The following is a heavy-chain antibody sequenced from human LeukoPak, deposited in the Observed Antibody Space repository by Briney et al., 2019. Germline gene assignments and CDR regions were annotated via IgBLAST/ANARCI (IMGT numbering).Heavy chain of an antibody. CDR2: IIPILGLP. Sequence: SVKVSCKASGGTFSNYAISWVRQAPGLGLEWMGRIIPILGLPISAQKFQGRVTITADRSMSTAYMELSSLRPEDTAVYYCARFVSSAYYDAEYFHLWGQGTLVIVSA. D-gene: IGHD3-22*01. V-gene: IGHV1-69*04. J-gene: IGHJ1*01. CDR3: ARFVSSAYYDAEYFHL. CDR1: GGTFSNYA.